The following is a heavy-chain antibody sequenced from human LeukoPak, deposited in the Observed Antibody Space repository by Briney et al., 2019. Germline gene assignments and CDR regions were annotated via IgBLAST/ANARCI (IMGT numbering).Heavy chain of an antibody. CDR3: ARVAAGIGFFQH. D-gene: IGHD6-13*01. V-gene: IGHV4-30-2*01. Sequence: QVQLQESGPGLVKPSQTLSLTCTVSGGSISSGGYYWSWIRQPPGKGLEWIGYIYHSGSTYYNPSLKSRVTISVDTSKNQLSLKLSSVTAADTAVYYCARVAAGIGFFQHWGQGTLVTVSS. CDR2: IYHSGST. CDR1: GGSISSGGYY. J-gene: IGHJ1*01.